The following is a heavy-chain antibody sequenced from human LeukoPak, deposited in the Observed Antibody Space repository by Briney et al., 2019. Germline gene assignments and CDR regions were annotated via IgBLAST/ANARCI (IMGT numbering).Heavy chain of an antibody. Sequence: PGGSLRLSGAASGFTFSNAWMSWVRQAPGTGLEWVGRIKSKTDGGTTDYAAPVKGRFTISRDDSKNTLYLQMNSLKTEDTAVYYCTTIYCSSTSCYRAFDYWGQGTLVTVSS. J-gene: IGHJ4*02. CDR1: GFTFSNAW. CDR2: IKSKTDGGTT. D-gene: IGHD2-2*01. CDR3: TTIYCSSTSCYRAFDY. V-gene: IGHV3-15*01.